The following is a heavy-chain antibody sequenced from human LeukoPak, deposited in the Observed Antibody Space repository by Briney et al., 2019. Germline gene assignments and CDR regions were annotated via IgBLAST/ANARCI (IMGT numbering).Heavy chain of an antibody. V-gene: IGHV1-24*01. J-gene: IGHJ6*04. Sequence: ASVKVSCKVSGYTLTELSMHWVRQAPGKGLEWMGGFDPEDGETIYAQKFQGRVTMTEDTSTDTAYMELSSLRSEDTVVYYCATDGSDCSGGSCYSYGMDVWGKGTTVTVSS. CDR1: GYTLTELS. CDR3: ATDGSDCSGGSCYSYGMDV. D-gene: IGHD2-15*01. CDR2: FDPEDGET.